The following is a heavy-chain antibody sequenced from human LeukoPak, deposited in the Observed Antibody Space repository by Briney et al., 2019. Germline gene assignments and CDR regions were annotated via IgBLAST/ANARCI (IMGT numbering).Heavy chain of an antibody. CDR2: IYYSGST. V-gene: IGHV4-59*12. J-gene: IGHJ4*02. CDR3: ARDFNGEGGLGFDY. Sequence: SETLSLTCTVSGGSISSYYWSGIRQPPGKGLEWIGYIYYSGSTNYNPSLKSRVTISVDTSENQFSLKLSSVTAADTAVYYCARDFNGEGGLGFDYWGQGTLVTVSS. CDR1: GGSISSYY. D-gene: IGHD3-16*01.